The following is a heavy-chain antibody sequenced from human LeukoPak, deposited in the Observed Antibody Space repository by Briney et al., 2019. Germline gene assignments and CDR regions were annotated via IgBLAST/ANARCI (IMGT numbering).Heavy chain of an antibody. CDR2: VSGSGGST. CDR3: AKRTGSCNSISCLYFDH. CDR1: GFNFSNYA. J-gene: IGHJ4*02. D-gene: IGHD2-2*01. Sequence: PGGSLRLSCAASGFNFSNYAMSWVRQAPGKGLAWVSTVSGSGGSTYYADSVKGRFTISRDNSKNTLYLQMNSLRAEDTAVYYCAKRTGSCNSISCLYFDHWGQGALVTVSS. V-gene: IGHV3-23*01.